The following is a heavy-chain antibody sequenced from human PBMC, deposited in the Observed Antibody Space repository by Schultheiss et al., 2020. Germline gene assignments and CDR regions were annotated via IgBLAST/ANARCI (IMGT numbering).Heavy chain of an antibody. V-gene: IGHV4-39*01. Sequence: SETLSLTCTVSGGSISSSSYYWGWIRQPPGKGLEWIGEIYHSGSTNYNPSLKSRVTISVDTSKNQFSLKLSSVTAADTAVYYCARGGRSGIAVAGFDYWGQGTLVTVSS. CDR1: GGSISSSSYY. D-gene: IGHD6-19*01. CDR2: IYHSGST. CDR3: ARGGRSGIAVAGFDY. J-gene: IGHJ4*02.